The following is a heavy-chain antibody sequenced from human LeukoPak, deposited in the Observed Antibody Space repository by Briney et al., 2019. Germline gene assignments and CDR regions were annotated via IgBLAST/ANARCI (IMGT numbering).Heavy chain of an antibody. V-gene: IGHV3-33*01. Sequence: GRSLRLSCAASGFTFSSYGMHWVRQAPGKGLEWVAVIWYVGSNKYYADSVKGRFTISRDNSKNTLYLQMNSLRAEDTAVYYCASGYDILTGLNYWGQGTLVTVSS. J-gene: IGHJ4*02. CDR2: IWYVGSNK. CDR3: ASGYDILTGLNY. CDR1: GFTFSSYG. D-gene: IGHD3-9*01.